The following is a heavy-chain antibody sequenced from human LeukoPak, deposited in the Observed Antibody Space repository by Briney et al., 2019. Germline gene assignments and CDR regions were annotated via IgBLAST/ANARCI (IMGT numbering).Heavy chain of an antibody. J-gene: IGHJ6*03. CDR2: ISAYNGNT. CDR1: GYTFTSYG. D-gene: IGHD5-18*01. CDR3: ARGLAMYYYYYMDV. V-gene: IGHV1-18*01. Sequence: ASVKVSCKASGYTFTSYGISWVRQAPGQGLEWMGWISAYNGNTNYAQKFQGRVTMTRNTSISTAYMELSSLRSEDTAVYYCARGLAMYYYYYMDVWGKGTTVTISS.